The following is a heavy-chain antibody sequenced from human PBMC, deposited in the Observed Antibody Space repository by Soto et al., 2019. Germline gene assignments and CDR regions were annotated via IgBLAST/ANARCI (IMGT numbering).Heavy chain of an antibody. CDR3: ARDKDTIFGVVNYGMDV. Sequence: SVKVSCKASGYTFTSYAMHWVRQAPGQRLEWMGWINAGNGNTKYSQKFQGRVTITRDTSASTAYMELSSLRSEDTAVYYCARDKDTIFGVVNYGMDVWGQGTTVTVSS. CDR2: INAGNGNT. V-gene: IGHV1-3*01. D-gene: IGHD3-3*01. J-gene: IGHJ6*02. CDR1: GYTFTSYA.